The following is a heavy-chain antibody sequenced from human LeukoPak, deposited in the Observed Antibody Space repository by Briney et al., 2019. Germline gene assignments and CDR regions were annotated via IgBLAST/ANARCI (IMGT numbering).Heavy chain of an antibody. CDR1: GFTFSSYW. J-gene: IGHJ1*01. CDR3: ARSISKVTTLGFQH. V-gene: IGHV3-7*01. D-gene: IGHD4-17*01. CDR2: IKQDGSEK. Sequence: GGSLRLSCAASGFTFSSYWMSWVRQAPGKGLEGVANIKQDGSEKYYVDSVKGRFTISRDNAKNSLYLQMNSLRAEDTAVYYCARSISKVTTLGFQHWGQGTLVTVSS.